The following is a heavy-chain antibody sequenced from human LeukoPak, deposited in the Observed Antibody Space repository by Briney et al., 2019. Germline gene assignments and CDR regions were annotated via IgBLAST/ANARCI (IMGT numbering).Heavy chain of an antibody. CDR2: MFYSGNT. Sequence: SETLSLTCTVSGDSVRTSNSYWGWIRQPPGKGLEWIGSMFYSGNTYYNPSLKSRVTISVDTSENQLSLRLSSVTAADTAVYHCARHPHYYFDNSARWGQGTLVTVSS. V-gene: IGHV4-39*01. CDR1: GDSVRTSNSY. D-gene: IGHD3-22*01. CDR3: ARHPHYYFDNSAR. J-gene: IGHJ4*02.